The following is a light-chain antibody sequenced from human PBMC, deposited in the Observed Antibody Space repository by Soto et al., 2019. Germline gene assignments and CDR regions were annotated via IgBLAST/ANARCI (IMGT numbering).Light chain of an antibody. V-gene: IGKV1-9*01. CDR1: QAVSGY. Sequence: DIQLTQSPSFLSASVGDRVIITCRASQAVSGYLAWYQQKPGKAPRLLIYAASTLQSGVPSRFSDSASGTEFTLTINSLQPEDFATYYCQQLYSYPRTFGQGTKLEIK. CDR2: AAS. J-gene: IGKJ2*01. CDR3: QQLYSYPRT.